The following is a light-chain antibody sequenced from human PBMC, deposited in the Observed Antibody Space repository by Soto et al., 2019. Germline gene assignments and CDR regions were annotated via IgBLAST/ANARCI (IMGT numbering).Light chain of an antibody. CDR3: LSYDSSLSGVV. CDR2: RNS. Sequence: QSVLTQPPSVSGAPGQRVNISCTGSSSNIGAGYGVHWYQQLPGTAPKLLIYRNSDRPSGVPDRFSGSKSGTSASLAITGLQAEDEADYYCLSYDSSLSGVVFGGGTKLTVL. J-gene: IGLJ2*01. CDR1: SSNIGAGYG. V-gene: IGLV1-40*01.